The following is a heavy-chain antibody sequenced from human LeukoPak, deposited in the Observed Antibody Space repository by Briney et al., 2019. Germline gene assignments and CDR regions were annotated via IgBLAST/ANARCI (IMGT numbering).Heavy chain of an antibody. CDR3: VRDQYCASSSCPGAFDL. CDR1: GFSINYDW. J-gene: IGHJ3*01. V-gene: IGHV3-15*01. Sequence: GGSLRLSCAASGFSINYDWMSWVRQAPGKGLEWVGRIKSKTDGGTTEYAAPVKGRFTISRDDSRNTLYLQMSSLKSEDTAVHYCVRDQYCASSSCPGAFDLWGQGTVVTVSS. CDR2: IKSKTDGGTT. D-gene: IGHD2-2*01.